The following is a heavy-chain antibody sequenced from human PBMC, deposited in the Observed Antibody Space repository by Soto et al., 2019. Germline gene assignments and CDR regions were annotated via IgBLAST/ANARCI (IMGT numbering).Heavy chain of an antibody. CDR1: GFSFTNYG. CDR2: ISYHGSNK. CDR3: AKDQRDCSGGCCDPQQKYFFAMDV. J-gene: IGHJ6*01. Sequence: QVQLVESGGGVVQPGRSLRLSCAVSGFSFTNYGMHWVRQAPGKGLEWVAVISYHGSNKYYADSVKGRFTISRDSSKNTLDLQMTRLRAEDTAVYYCAKDQRDCSGGCCDPQQKYFFAMDVWGQGTTVIVSS. D-gene: IGHD2-15*01. V-gene: IGHV3-30*18.